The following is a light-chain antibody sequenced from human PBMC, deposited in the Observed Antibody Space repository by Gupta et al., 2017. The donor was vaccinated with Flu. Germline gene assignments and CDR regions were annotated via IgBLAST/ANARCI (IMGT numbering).Light chain of an antibody. CDR3: QQDDSSPWT. V-gene: IGKV1-8*01. CDR2: AAS. Sequence: AIRMTQSPSSFPASTGDRVTITCRASQGISSYLAWYQQKPGKAPKLLIYAASTLQSGVPSRFSGSGSGTDFTLTISCLQSEDFATYYCQQDDSSPWTFGQGTKVEIK. CDR1: QGISSY. J-gene: IGKJ1*01.